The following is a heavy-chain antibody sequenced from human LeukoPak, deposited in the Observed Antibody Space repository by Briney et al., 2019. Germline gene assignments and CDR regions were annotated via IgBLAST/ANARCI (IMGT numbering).Heavy chain of an antibody. CDR2: ISAYNGNT. V-gene: IGHV1-18*01. CDR3: ARNSGSYYYAFDI. Sequence: ASVKVSSTASGYTFTIYGISWVRQAPGQGHEWMGWISAYNGNTNYAQKLQGRVTMTTDTSTSTAYMELRSLRSDDTAVYYCARNSGSYYYAFDIWGQGTMVTVSS. CDR1: GYTFTIYG. D-gene: IGHD1-26*01. J-gene: IGHJ3*02.